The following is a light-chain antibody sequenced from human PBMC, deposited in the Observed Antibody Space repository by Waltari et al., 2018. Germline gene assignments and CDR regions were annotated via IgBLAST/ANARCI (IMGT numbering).Light chain of an antibody. CDR1: QDISTW. V-gene: IGKV1D-12*01. J-gene: IGKJ2*01. Sequence: DIQMTQSPSSVSAFVGHTVTITCRASQDISTWLTWYQQKPGKAPKLLIFAASSLQRGVPSRFSGSGSGTDFTLTITSLQPEDFATYYCQQANSFPYTFGPGTKVEI. CDR2: AAS. CDR3: QQANSFPYT.